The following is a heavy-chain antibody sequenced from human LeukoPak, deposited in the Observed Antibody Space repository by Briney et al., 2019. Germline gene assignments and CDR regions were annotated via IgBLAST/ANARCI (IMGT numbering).Heavy chain of an antibody. CDR1: GFTFSDYN. D-gene: IGHD2-15*01. CDR3: ARVLRYCSGGNCYSGGLGYMDV. Sequence: GGSLRLSCAASGFTFSDYNMRWIRQAPGKGLEWVSSISSSGSTKYYADSVKGRFTISRYNAKNSLFLQMNSRRAEDTAVYYCARVLRYCSGGNCYSGGLGYMDVWGKGTTVTISS. V-gene: IGHV3-11*01. J-gene: IGHJ6*03. CDR2: ISSSGSTK.